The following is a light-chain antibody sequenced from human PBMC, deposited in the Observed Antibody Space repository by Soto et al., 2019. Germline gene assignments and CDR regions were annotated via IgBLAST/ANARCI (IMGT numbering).Light chain of an antibody. V-gene: IGKV1-8*01. J-gene: IGKJ1*01. CDR2: AAS. CDR3: QQYYSYPRT. CDR1: QGISSY. Sequence: IHMTQSPSSLSASTGDRVTITCRASQGISSYLAWYQQKPGKAPKLLIYAASTLQSGVPSRFSGSGSGTDFTLTISCLQSEDFATYYCQQYYSYPRTFGQGTKVDIK.